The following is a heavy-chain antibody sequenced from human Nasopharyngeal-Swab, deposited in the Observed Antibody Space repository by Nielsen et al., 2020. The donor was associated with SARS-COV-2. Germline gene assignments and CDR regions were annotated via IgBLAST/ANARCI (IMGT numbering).Heavy chain of an antibody. V-gene: IGHV3-15*01. D-gene: IGHD6-13*01. Sequence: GGSLRLSCAASGFTFSNAWMSWVRQAPGKGLEWVGRIKSKTDGGTTDYAAPVKGRFTISRDDSKNTLYLQMNSLKTEDTAVYYCTTDQGSSWYFPHYYYMDVWGKGTTVTVSS. CDR2: IKSKTDGGTT. J-gene: IGHJ6*03. CDR1: GFTFSNAW. CDR3: TTDQGSSWYFPHYYYMDV.